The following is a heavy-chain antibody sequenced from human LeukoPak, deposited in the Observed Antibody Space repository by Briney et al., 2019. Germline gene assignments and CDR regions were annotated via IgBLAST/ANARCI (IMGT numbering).Heavy chain of an antibody. V-gene: IGHV3-30*04. J-gene: IGHJ3*02. Sequence: PGGSLRLSCTASEFTFSTYTMHWVRQAPGKGLEWVAVILYDGSNKYYVDSVKGRFTISRDNSKNTLYLQMSSLTAEDTAVYYCARGYIQWLIGAFDIWGQGTMVTVSS. CDR3: ARGYIQWLIGAFDI. D-gene: IGHD6-19*01. CDR2: ILYDGSNK. CDR1: EFTFSTYT.